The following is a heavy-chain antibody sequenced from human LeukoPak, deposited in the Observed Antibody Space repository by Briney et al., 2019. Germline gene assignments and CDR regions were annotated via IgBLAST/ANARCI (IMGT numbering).Heavy chain of an antibody. D-gene: IGHD6-13*01. CDR2: SSSSGGST. CDR3: AKGAGIEAAGPPFDY. V-gene: IGHV3-23*01. J-gene: IGHJ4*02. CDR1: GFTFSKYA. Sequence: GGSLRLSCAASGFTFSKYARSWVRQAAGRGLDGVSASSSSGGSTYHAHSVQGRFTIPRDNSKNTLYLQMNSLRPEDTALYYCAKGAGIEAAGPPFDYWGQGTLVTVSS.